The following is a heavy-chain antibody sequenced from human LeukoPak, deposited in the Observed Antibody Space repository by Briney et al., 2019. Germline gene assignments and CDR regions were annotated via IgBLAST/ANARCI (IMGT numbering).Heavy chain of an antibody. CDR1: GYTFTSYD. Sequence: ASVKVSCKASGYTFTSYDINWVRQATGQGLEWMGWMNPNSGNTGYAQKFQGRVTMTRNTSISTAYMELSSLRSADTAVYYCARGRGVGYCSGGSCYSNYYYYMDVWGKGTTVTVSS. CDR2: MNPNSGNT. J-gene: IGHJ6*03. CDR3: ARGRGVGYCSGGSCYSNYYYYMDV. V-gene: IGHV1-8*01. D-gene: IGHD2-15*01.